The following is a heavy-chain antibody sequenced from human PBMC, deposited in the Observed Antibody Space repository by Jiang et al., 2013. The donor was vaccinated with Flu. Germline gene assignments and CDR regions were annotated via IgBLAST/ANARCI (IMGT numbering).Heavy chain of an antibody. V-gene: IGHV1-3*01. CDR3: ARGGSSSPYNWFDP. CDR1: GYSLTSYS. CDR2: INAGNGDT. D-gene: IGHD6-6*01. J-gene: IGHJ5*02. Sequence: GAEVKKPGASVKVSCKASGYSLTSYSMHWVRQAPGQRLEWMGWINAGNGDTRYTQKLQGRVTITRDTSASIGYMELSSLTSEDTAVYYCARGGSSSPYNWFDPWGQGTLVTVSS.